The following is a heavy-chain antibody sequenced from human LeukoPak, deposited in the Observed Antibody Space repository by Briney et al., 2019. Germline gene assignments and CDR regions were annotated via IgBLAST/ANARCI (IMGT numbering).Heavy chain of an antibody. D-gene: IGHD2-21*02. CDR3: EKDLGGSGDYRPY. J-gene: IGHJ4*02. CDR1: GFTFSSYA. V-gene: IGHV3-30*04. Sequence: GRSLRLSCAASGFTFSSYAMHWVRQAPGKGLEWVAVISYDGSNKYYADSVKGRFTISRDNSKNTLYLQMNSLSAEDTAVYYCEKDLGGSGDYRPYWGQGSVVTVSS. CDR2: ISYDGSNK.